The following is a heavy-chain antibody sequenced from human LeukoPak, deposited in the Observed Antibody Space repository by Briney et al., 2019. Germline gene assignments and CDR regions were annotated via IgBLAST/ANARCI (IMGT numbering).Heavy chain of an antibody. D-gene: IGHD1-20*01. V-gene: IGHV4-59*01. CDR3: ARGGITGTFDY. CDR1: GGSISSYY. J-gene: IGHJ4*02. CDR2: IYYSGST. Sequence: PSETLSLTSTVSGGSISSYYWSWIRQPPGKGLEWIGYIYYSGSTNYNPSLKSRVTISVDTSKNQFSLKLSSVTAADTAVYYCARGGITGTFDYWGQGTLVTVSS.